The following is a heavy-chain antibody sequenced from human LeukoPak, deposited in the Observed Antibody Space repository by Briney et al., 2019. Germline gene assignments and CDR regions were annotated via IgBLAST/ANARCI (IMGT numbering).Heavy chain of an antibody. Sequence: ETLSLTCTVSGGSISSNYMTWVHQAPGKGLEWVSRINSDGGNADYADSVKGRFTISRDNAKNTLYLQMNSLRAEDTAVYYCARDKLDDYGDSVNWGQGTLVTVSS. CDR1: GGSISSNY. CDR3: ARDKLDDYGDSVN. CDR2: INSDGGNA. J-gene: IGHJ4*02. D-gene: IGHD4-17*01. V-gene: IGHV3-74*01.